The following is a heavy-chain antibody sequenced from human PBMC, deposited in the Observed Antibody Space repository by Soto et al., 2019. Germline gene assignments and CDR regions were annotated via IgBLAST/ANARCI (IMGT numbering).Heavy chain of an antibody. Sequence: GASVKVSCKASGYTFASYAISWMRQAPGQRLEWMGWINAGNGNTKYSQKFQGRVTITRDTSASTAYMELSSLRSEDTAVYYCARTPSYYDMDVWGQGTTVTVSS. J-gene: IGHJ6*02. CDR2: INAGNGNT. CDR3: ARTPSYYDMDV. CDR1: GYTFASYA. D-gene: IGHD3-10*01. V-gene: IGHV1-3*01.